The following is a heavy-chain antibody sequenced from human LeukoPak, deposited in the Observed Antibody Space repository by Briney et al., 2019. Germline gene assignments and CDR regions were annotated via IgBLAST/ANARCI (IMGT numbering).Heavy chain of an antibody. J-gene: IGHJ3*02. CDR3: AGFFRLYDYGDYVPVTGAFDI. Sequence: SETLSLTCTVSGGSISSYYWSWIRQPPGKGLEWIGYIYYSGSTNYSPSLKSRVTISVDTSKNQFSLKLSSVTAADTAVYYCAGFFRLYDYGDYVPVTGAFDIWGQGTMVTVSS. V-gene: IGHV4-59*01. CDR2: IYYSGST. D-gene: IGHD4-17*01. CDR1: GGSISSYY.